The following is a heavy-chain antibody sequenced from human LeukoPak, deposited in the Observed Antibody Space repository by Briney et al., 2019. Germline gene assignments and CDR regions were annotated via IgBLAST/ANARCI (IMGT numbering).Heavy chain of an antibody. CDR3: ARVVVPVAINFGYYYYYYMDV. J-gene: IGHJ6*03. CDR1: GYTFTSYG. V-gene: IGHV1-18*01. CDR2: ISAYNGNT. Sequence: ASVKVSCKASGYTFTSYGISWVRQAPGQGLEWMGWISAYNGNTNYAQKLQGRVTMTTDTSTSTAYMELRSLRSDDTAVYYCARVVVPVAINFGYYYYYYMDVWGKGTTVTVSS. D-gene: IGHD2-2*02.